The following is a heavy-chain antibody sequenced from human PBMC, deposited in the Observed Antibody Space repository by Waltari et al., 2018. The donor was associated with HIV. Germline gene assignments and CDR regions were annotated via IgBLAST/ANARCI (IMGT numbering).Heavy chain of an antibody. CDR1: GGSINNYY. Sequence: QVQLQESGPGLVKPSETLSLTCTVSGGSINNYYWTWIRQSPGKGLEWIGYISFSGSTNYNPSLKSRVSISIDTSKNQFSLRLNSVTAADTAVYFCARDYSKAGPFMDVWGKGTTVSVSS. CDR3: ARDYSKAGPFMDV. D-gene: IGHD6-19*01. CDR2: ISFSGST. J-gene: IGHJ6*03. V-gene: IGHV4-59*01.